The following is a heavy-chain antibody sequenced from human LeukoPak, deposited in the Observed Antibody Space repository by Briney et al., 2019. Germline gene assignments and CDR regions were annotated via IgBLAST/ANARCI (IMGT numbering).Heavy chain of an antibody. V-gene: IGHV1-2*02. CDR2: INPNSGGT. CDR1: GYTFTGYY. D-gene: IGHD3-9*01. J-gene: IGHJ4*02. CDR3: ARAGRYFDWLSLIDY. Sequence: ASVKVSCKASGYTFTGYYMHWVRQAPGQGLEWMGWINPNSGGTNYAQKFQGRVTTTRDTSISTAYMELSRLRSDDTAVYYCARAGRYFDWLSLIDYWGQGTLVTVSS.